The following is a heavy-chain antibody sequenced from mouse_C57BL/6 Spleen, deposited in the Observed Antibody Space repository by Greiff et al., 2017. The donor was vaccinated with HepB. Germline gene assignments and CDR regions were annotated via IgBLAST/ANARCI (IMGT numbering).Heavy chain of an antibody. V-gene: IGHV3-6*01. CDR2: ISYDGSN. CDR3: ARGLRPSGVYYAMDY. D-gene: IGHD1-2*01. CDR1: GYSITSGYY. Sequence: EVQLQESGPGLVKPSQSLSLTCSVTGYSITSGYYWNWIRQFPGNKLEWMGYISYDGSNNYNPSLKNRISITRDTSKNQFFLKLNSVTTEDTATYYCARGLRPSGVYYAMDYWGQGTSVTVSS. J-gene: IGHJ4*01.